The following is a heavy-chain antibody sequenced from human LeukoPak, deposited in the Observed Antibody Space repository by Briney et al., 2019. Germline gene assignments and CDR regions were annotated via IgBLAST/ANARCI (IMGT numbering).Heavy chain of an antibody. CDR3: ARYYGDYVREFDY. D-gene: IGHD4-17*01. V-gene: IGHV3-21*01. Sequence: PGGSLRLSCAASGFTFSSYSMNWVRQAPGKGLEWVSSISSSSSYIYYADSVKGRFTISRDNAKNSLYLQMNCLRAEDTAVYYCARYYGDYVREFDYWGQGTLVTVSS. CDR2: ISSSSSYI. CDR1: GFTFSSYS. J-gene: IGHJ4*02.